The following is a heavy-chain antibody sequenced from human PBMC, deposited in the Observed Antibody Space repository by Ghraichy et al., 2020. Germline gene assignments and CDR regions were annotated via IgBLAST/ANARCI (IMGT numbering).Heavy chain of an antibody. CDR3: AKVKLVLAD. D-gene: IGHD6-13*01. CDR1: GFAFSRYT. J-gene: IGHJ4*02. V-gene: IGHV3-30*18. CDR2: IFYDGSNK. Sequence: LSLTCAASGFAFSRYTMHWVRQAPGKGLEWVAAIFYDGSNKYYADSVKGRFTISRDNSKNTLYLQMNSLTLEDTAVYYCAKVKLVLADWGQGTLVTVSS.